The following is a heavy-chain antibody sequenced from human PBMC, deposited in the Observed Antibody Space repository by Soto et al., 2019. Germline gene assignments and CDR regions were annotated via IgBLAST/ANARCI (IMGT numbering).Heavy chain of an antibody. CDR1: GFTFSSYE. CDR2: ITSSGSTI. Sequence: AGGSLRLSCAASGFTFSSYEMNWVRQAPGKGLEWISYITSSGSTIYYADSVKGRFTISRDNAKISLYLQMNSLRAEDTAVYYCARRYCSSTSCYLPFDYWGQGTLVTVSS. J-gene: IGHJ4*02. V-gene: IGHV3-48*03. CDR3: ARRYCSSTSCYLPFDY. D-gene: IGHD2-2*01.